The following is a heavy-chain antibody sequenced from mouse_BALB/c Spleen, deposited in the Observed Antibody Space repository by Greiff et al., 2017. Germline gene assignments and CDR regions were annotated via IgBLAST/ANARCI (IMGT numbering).Heavy chain of an antibody. CDR3: ARSTALAMDY. Sequence: EVQLVESGGGLVQPGGSLKLSCAASGFTFSSYGMSWVRQTPDKRLELVATINSNGGSTYYPDSVKGRFTISRDNAKNTLYLQMSSLKSEDTAMYYCARSTALAMDYWGQGTSVTVSS. V-gene: IGHV5-6-3*01. CDR2: INSNGGST. CDR1: GFTFSSYG. D-gene: IGHD1-2*01. J-gene: IGHJ4*01.